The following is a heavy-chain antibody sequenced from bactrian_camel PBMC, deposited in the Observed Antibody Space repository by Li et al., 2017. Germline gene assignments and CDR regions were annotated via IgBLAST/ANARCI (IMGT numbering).Heavy chain of an antibody. CDR1: GATTSSYS. D-gene: IGHD2*01. J-gene: IGHJ6*01. CDR3: AADLRWCHSGYFDPQARLGY. V-gene: IGHV3-3*01. Sequence: VQLVESGGGLVQAGGSLRLSCAASGATTSSYSLAWFRQAPGKEREGVAAISPASGRRYYGDSVKGRFTISQDDAKNTVYLQMNSLEPEDTAIYYCAADLRWCHSGYFDPQARLGYWGQGTQVTVS. CDR2: ISPASGRR.